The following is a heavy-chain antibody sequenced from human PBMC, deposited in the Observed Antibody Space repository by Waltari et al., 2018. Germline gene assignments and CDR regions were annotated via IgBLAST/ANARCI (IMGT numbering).Heavy chain of an antibody. CDR3: ARVTLLRGAH. D-gene: IGHD3-10*01. J-gene: IGHJ4*02. CDR1: GFTFNKYW. Sequence: EVKMVESGGGLVQPGGSLRLSCTGSGFTFNKYWMHWVRQTPGKGPEWISHIKFDGGDRDSAESVRGRFTISRDNVKRTLFLQMNGLRGEDTAVYFCARVTLLRGAHWGQGTLVTVSS. V-gene: IGHV3-74*01. CDR2: IKFDGGDR.